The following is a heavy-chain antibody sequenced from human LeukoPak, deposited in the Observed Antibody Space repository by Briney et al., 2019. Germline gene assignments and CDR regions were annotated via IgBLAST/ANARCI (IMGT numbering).Heavy chain of an antibody. CDR1: GFTFDDYA. V-gene: IGHV3-9*01. J-gene: IGHJ4*02. CDR2: ISWNSGSI. CDR3: AKLAAAGTFDY. Sequence: GGSLRLSCAASGFTFDDYAMHWVRQAPGKGLERVSGISWNSGSIGYADSVKGRFTISRDNAKNSLYLQMNSLRAEDTALYYCAKLAAAGTFDYWGQGTLVTVSS. D-gene: IGHD6-13*01.